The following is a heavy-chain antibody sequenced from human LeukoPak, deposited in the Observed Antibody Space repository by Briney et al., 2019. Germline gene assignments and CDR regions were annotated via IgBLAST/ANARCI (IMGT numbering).Heavy chain of an antibody. CDR1: GFTFSSYA. Sequence: GGSLRLSCAASGFTFSSYAMSWVRQAPGQGLEWVSSLDESGGATYYADSVKGRFTIPRDNSKNTLYLQMDSLRAEDTAVYYCAKKGSLVSPGNYFDYWGQGTLVTVSS. V-gene: IGHV3-23*01. J-gene: IGHJ4*02. CDR3: AKKGSLVSPGNYFDY. CDR2: LDESGGAT. D-gene: IGHD2-2*01.